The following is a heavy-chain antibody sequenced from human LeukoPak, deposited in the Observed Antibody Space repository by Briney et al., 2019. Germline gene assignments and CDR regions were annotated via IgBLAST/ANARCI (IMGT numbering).Heavy chain of an antibody. D-gene: IGHD3-9*01. CDR3: ARDVGTAPVGDILDY. Sequence: PSETLSLTCTVSGVSISSYYWSWLRQPAGKGLEWIGRIYTSGSTNYNPSLKSRVTMSVDTSKNQFSLKLSSVTAADTAVYYCARDVGTAPVGDILDYWGQGTLVTVSS. CDR1: GVSISSYY. CDR2: IYTSGST. J-gene: IGHJ4*02. V-gene: IGHV4-4*07.